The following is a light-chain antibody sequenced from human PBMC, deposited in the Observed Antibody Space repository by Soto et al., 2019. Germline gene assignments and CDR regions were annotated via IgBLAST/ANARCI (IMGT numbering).Light chain of an antibody. Sequence: QSALTQPASVSGSPGQSITISCTGTSSDVGSYNLVSWYQQHPGKAQKLMIYEVSKRPSGVSNRFSDSKSGNTASMTISGLQAEDEADYYCCSYAGSSTFYVFGTGTKVTVL. V-gene: IGLV2-23*02. CDR2: EVS. CDR1: SSDVGSYNL. CDR3: CSYAGSSTFYV. J-gene: IGLJ1*01.